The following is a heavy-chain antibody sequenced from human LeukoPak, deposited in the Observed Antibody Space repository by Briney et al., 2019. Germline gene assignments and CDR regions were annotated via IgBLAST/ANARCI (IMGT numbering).Heavy chain of an antibody. V-gene: IGHV1-69*04. Sequence: ASVKVSCKASGGAFSSYTISWVRQAPGQGLEWMGRIIPILGIANYAQKFQGRVTITADKSTSTAYMELSSLRSEDTAVYYCARDVRSCSSTSCYPSNWFDPWGQGTLVTVSS. CDR1: GGAFSSYT. CDR2: IIPILGIA. CDR3: ARDVRSCSSTSCYPSNWFDP. J-gene: IGHJ5*02. D-gene: IGHD2-2*01.